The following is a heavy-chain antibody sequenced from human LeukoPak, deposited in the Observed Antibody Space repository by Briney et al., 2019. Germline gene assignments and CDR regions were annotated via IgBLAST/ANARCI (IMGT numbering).Heavy chain of an antibody. Sequence: GGSLRLSCAASGFTLNNYAMSWVRQAPGKGLEWVSTLKKSGGSSHYADSVKGRFTISGDSSKNTLYLQMNSLRADDTAVYYCARATGSVDPYDIWGQGTMVTV. J-gene: IGHJ3*02. CDR2: LKKSGGSS. CDR3: ARATGSVDPYDI. V-gene: IGHV3-23*01. D-gene: IGHD2-8*02. CDR1: GFTLNNYA.